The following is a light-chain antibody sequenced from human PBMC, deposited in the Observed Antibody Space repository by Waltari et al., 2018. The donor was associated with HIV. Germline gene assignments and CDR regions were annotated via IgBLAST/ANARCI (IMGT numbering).Light chain of an antibody. CDR2: GAS. CDR1: QNVITN. CDR3: QQYNKWPRT. V-gene: IGKV3-15*01. Sequence: ELVMTQSPATLSVSPGERVTLSCQASQNVITNLAWYQQKPGQPPRLLIYGASTRATGIPARFSGGESGTEFTLTCSSLQSEDFTFYYCQQYNKWPRTFGQGTKVEVK. J-gene: IGKJ1*01.